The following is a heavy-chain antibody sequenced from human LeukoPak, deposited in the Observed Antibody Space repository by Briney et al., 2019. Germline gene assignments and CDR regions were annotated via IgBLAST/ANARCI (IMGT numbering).Heavy chain of an antibody. D-gene: IGHD2-15*01. CDR3: AKGYSEHTSSWFDY. Sequence: PGGSLTLSCAASGFTFSRIAMSWVRQAPGRGLEWDSGISGSGGRDSTYYADSVKGRFTISRDKSKNTVYLEMNSLRAEDTAVYYCAKGYSEHTSSWFDYWGQGTLVTVSS. CDR1: GFTFSRIA. J-gene: IGHJ4*02. V-gene: IGHV3-23*01. CDR2: ISGSGGRDST.